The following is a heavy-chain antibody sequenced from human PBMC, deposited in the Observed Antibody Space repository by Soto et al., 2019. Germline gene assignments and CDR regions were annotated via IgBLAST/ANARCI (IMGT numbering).Heavy chain of an antibody. CDR1: SDSISRYY. V-gene: IGHV4-59*01. CDR2: IYYTGST. CDR3: ARGGDVYNTSFFDY. D-gene: IGHD1-1*01. Sequence: WETLSLTCTVSSDSISRYYWSWIRHPPGKGLEWIGYIYYTGSTNSNPSLRSRLTMSVDASQNQFSLKLNSVTAADTAVYFCARGGDVYNTSFFDYWGLETLFTVS. J-gene: IGHJ4*02.